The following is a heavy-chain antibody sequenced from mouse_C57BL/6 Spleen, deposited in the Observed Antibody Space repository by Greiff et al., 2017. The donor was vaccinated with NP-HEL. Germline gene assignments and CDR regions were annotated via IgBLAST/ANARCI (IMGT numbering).Heavy chain of an antibody. D-gene: IGHD1-1*01. J-gene: IGHJ2*01. CDR1: GYTFTDYY. V-gene: IGHV1-26*01. Sequence: VQLQQSGPELVKPGASVKISCKASGYTFTDYYMNWVKQSHGKSLEWIGDINPNNGGTSYNQKFKGKATLTVDKSSSTAYMELRSLTSEDSAVYYCARWDTTVVAYYFDYWGQGTTLTVSS. CDR3: ARWDTTVVAYYFDY. CDR2: INPNNGGT.